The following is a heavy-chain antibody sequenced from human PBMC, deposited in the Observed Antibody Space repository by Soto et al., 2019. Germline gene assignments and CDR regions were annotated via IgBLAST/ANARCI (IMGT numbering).Heavy chain of an antibody. V-gene: IGHV3-7*01. J-gene: IGHJ6*02. CDR1: GFTFSSYW. Sequence: EVQLVESGGGLVLPGGSLRLSCAGSGFTFSSYWMTWVRQAPGKGLEWVANIKQDGSEKNYVDSLKGRFTISRDNAKNSLYLQMNSLRAEDTAVYYCARAKFVYYGMDVWGQGTTVIVSS. D-gene: IGHD3-16*01. CDR3: ARAKFVYYGMDV. CDR2: IKQDGSEK.